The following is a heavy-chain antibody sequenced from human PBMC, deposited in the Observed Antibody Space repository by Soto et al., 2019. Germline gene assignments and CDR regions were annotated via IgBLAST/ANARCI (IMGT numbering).Heavy chain of an antibody. Sequence: GGSLRLSCAAAGFTFRSYWMHWVRQAPGKGLVWVSRINSDGSSTTYADSVKGRFTISRDNAKNTLYLQMNSLRAEDTAVYYCARVGLAGYFNHNWFDPWGQGTLVTVSS. CDR2: INSDGSST. J-gene: IGHJ5*02. CDR1: GFTFRSYW. V-gene: IGHV3-74*01. CDR3: ARVGLAGYFNHNWFDP. D-gene: IGHD3-9*01.